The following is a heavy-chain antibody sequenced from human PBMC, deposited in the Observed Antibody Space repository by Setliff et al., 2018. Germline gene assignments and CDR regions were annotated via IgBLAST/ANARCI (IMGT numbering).Heavy chain of an antibody. D-gene: IGHD3-10*01. CDR2: IYSGGSST. J-gene: IGHJ4*02. V-gene: IGHV3-23*03. CDR1: GFTFSSYA. CDR3: ATDVVRGAKPVGPDY. Sequence: GGSLRLSCAASGFTFSSYAMSWVRQAPGKGLEWASVIYSGGSSTYYADSVKGRFTISRDNSKNTLYLQMNSLRAEDTAVYYCATDVVRGAKPVGPDYWGQGNLVTVSS.